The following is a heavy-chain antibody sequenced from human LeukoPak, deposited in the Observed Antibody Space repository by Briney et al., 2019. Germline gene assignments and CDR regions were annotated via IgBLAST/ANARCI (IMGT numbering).Heavy chain of an antibody. CDR2: IYYSGST. D-gene: IGHD4-17*01. J-gene: IGHJ4*02. V-gene: IGHV4-39*01. CDR1: GGSISSSSYY. Sequence: PSETLSLTCTVSGGSISSSSYYWGWIRQPPGTGLERIGSIYYSGSTYYNPSLKSRVTISVDTSKNQFSLKLSSVTAADTAVYYCARQPDYGDYGRADYFDYWGQGTLVTVSS. CDR3: ARQPDYGDYGRADYFDY.